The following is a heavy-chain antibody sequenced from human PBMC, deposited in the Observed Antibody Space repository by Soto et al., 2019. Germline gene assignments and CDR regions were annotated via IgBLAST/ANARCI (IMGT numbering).Heavy chain of an antibody. D-gene: IGHD3-22*01. CDR1: GYSFAGYW. Sequence: GESLKISCKGSGYSFAGYWITWVRQKPGKGLEWMGRIDPSDSQTYYSPSFRGHVTISATKSITTVFLQWSSLRASDTAMYYCERPISDNDTRHNFQYYFQSWGQGTPVTVAS. V-gene: IGHV5-10-1*01. CDR3: ERPISDNDTRHNFQYYFQS. J-gene: IGHJ4*02. CDR2: IDPSDSQT.